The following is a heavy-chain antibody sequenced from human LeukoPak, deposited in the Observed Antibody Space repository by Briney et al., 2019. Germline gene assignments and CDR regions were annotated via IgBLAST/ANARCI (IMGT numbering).Heavy chain of an antibody. CDR1: GGTFSSYA. D-gene: IGHD1-26*01. CDR2: IIPDSGTV. CDR3: ARAWRVGATFLFDY. Sequence: SVKVSCKASGGTFSSYAISWVRQAPGQGLEWMGDIIPDSGTVNYAQKFQGRVTITADEPTSTVYVELSGLTSEDTAVYYCARAWRVGATFLFDYWGQGTLVTVSS. V-gene: IGHV1-69*01. J-gene: IGHJ4*02.